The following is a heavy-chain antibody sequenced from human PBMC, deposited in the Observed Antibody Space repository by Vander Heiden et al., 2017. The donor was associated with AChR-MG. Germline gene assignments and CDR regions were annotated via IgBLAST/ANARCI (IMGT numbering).Heavy chain of an antibody. D-gene: IGHD3-3*01. J-gene: IGHJ6*03. Sequence: QVQLQESGPGLVKPSETLSLTCAVSGYSISSGYYWGWIRQPPGKGLEWIGSIYHSGSTYYNPSLKSRVTISVDTSKNQFSLKLSSVTAADTAVYYCARWSGYFPEYMDVWGKGTTVTVSS. CDR1: GYSISSGYY. V-gene: IGHV4-38-2*01. CDR3: ARWSGYFPEYMDV. CDR2: IYHSGST.